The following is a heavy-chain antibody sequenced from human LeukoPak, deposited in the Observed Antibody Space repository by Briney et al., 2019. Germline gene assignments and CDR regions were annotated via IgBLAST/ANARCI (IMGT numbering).Heavy chain of an antibody. Sequence: SETLSLTCAVYGGSFSGYYWSWIRQPPGKGLEWIGEINHSGSTNYNPSLKSRVTISVDTSKNQFSLKLSSVTAADTAVYYCAMHCTNGVCYTPWGQGTLVTVSS. V-gene: IGHV4-34*01. CDR1: GGSFSGYY. J-gene: IGHJ5*02. CDR2: INHSGST. CDR3: AMHCTNGVCYTP. D-gene: IGHD2-8*01.